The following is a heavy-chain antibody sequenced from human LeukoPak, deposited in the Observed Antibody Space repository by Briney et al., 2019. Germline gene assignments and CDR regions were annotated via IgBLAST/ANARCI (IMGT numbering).Heavy chain of an antibody. D-gene: IGHD1-26*01. CDR2: ISSSGSTI. CDR1: GFTFSDYY. V-gene: IGHV3-11*04. Sequence: PGGSLRLSCAASGFTFSDYYMSWIRQAPGKGLECGSYISSSGSTIYSADSLKGRFTTSRDNAKNTLYLQMNSLRAEDTAVYYCAREGGTDFAPPDFRGQGTLVTVSS. CDR3: AREGGTDFAPPDF. J-gene: IGHJ4*02.